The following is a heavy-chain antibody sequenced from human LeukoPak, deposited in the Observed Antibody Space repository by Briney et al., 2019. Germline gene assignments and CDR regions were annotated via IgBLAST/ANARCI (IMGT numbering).Heavy chain of an antibody. D-gene: IGHD6-19*01. Sequence: SQTLSLTCALSGDSVSSNSAAWNWIRQSPSRGLEWLGRTYYRSKWYNDYAVSVKSRITINPDTSKNQFSLQLNSVTPEDTAVYYCARGGGAVAGSYWYFDFWGRGTLVTVSS. V-gene: IGHV6-1*01. CDR2: TYYRSKWYN. J-gene: IGHJ2*01. CDR1: GDSVSSNSAA. CDR3: ARGGGAVAGSYWYFDF.